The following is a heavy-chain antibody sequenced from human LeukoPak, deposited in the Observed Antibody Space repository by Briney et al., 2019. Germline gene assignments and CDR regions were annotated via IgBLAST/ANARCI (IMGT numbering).Heavy chain of an antibody. D-gene: IGHD4-17*01. J-gene: IGHJ4*02. V-gene: IGHV3-23*01. CDR3: AKDQNTVATAPFDY. CDR1: GFTFSSYA. Sequence: GGSLRLSCATSGFTFSSYAMSWVRQAPGKGLEWVSAINSAGSTYYGDSVRGRFTISRDNSKNVLHLQMNSLRAEDTALYYCAKDQNTVATAPFDYWGLGTLVTVSS. CDR2: INSAGST.